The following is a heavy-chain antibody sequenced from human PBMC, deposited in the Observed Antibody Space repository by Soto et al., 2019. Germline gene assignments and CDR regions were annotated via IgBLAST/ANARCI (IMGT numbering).Heavy chain of an antibody. Sequence: QLQLQESGPGLVKPSETLSLTCTVSGDSISSSTYYWGWIRQPPGKGLEWIGSIYYSGSTFYNPSLQGRVTIAVDTSKNQFSLKLSSVTAADTAVYYCARTDYCTNGVCYRPGPQYFDYWGQGTLVTVSS. CDR2: IYYSGST. J-gene: IGHJ4*02. V-gene: IGHV4-39*01. D-gene: IGHD2-8*01. CDR3: ARTDYCTNGVCYRPGPQYFDY. CDR1: GDSISSSTYY.